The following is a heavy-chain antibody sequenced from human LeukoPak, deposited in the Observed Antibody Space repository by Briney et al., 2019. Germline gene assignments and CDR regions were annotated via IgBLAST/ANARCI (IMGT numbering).Heavy chain of an antibody. CDR3: ARVGVDYSGNIIKYFFDY. V-gene: IGHV4-38-2*02. Sequence: SETLSLTCTVSGYSISSGYYWGWIRQPPGKGLEWIGSIYHSGRTFYNPSLKSRVTISVDTAKNQFSLNLSPVIAADTAVYYCARVGVDYSGNIIKYFFDYWGQGTLVTVSS. CDR2: IYHSGRT. CDR1: GYSISSGYY. J-gene: IGHJ4*02. D-gene: IGHD4-23*01.